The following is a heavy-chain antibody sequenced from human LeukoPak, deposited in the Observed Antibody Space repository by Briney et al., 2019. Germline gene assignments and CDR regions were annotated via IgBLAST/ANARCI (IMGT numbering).Heavy chain of an antibody. V-gene: IGHV1-2*06. Sequence: ASVKVFCKASEYTFTGYYMHWVRQAPGQGLEWMGRINPNSGGTNYAQKFQGRVTMTRDTSISTAYMELSRLRSDDTAVYYCARGGKVRFLEWFRHPQIDYWGQGTLVTVSS. CDR2: INPNSGGT. J-gene: IGHJ4*02. CDR1: EYTFTGYY. D-gene: IGHD3-3*01. CDR3: ARGGKVRFLEWFRHPQIDY.